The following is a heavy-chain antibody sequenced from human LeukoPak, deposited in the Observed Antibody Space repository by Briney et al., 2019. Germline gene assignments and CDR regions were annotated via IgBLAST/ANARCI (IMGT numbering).Heavy chain of an antibody. CDR2: IYPGDSDT. J-gene: IGHJ3*02. CDR1: GYTFTSYW. CDR3: ARVRIQLYDAFDI. Sequence: KVSCKASGYTFTSYWIGWVRQMPGKGLEWMGIIYPGDSDTRYSPSFQGQVTISADKSISTAYLQWSSLKASDTAMYYCARVRIQLYDAFDIWGQGTMVTVSS. D-gene: IGHD5-18*01. V-gene: IGHV5-51*01.